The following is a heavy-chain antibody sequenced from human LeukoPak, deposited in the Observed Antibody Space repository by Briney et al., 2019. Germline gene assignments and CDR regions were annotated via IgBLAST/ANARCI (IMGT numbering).Heavy chain of an antibody. Sequence: GGSLRLSCAASGFTFSNYWMSWVRQAPGKGLEWVANIRQDGSELYYADSVKGRFTISRDDSKNTLYLQMNSLRAEDTAVYYCANPYSSGYFLGDYWGQGTLVTVSS. CDR3: ANPYSSGYFLGDY. D-gene: IGHD3-22*01. J-gene: IGHJ4*02. CDR2: IRQDGSEL. CDR1: GFTFSNYW. V-gene: IGHV3-7*01.